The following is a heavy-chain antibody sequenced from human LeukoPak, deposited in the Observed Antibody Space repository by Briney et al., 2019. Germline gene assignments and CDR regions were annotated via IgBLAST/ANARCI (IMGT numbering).Heavy chain of an antibody. CDR1: GDSISSSSYY. D-gene: IGHD1-1*01. CDR2: IYISGST. V-gene: IGHV4-61*02. J-gene: IGHJ4*02. CDR3: ARDRGTWNDDGFDY. Sequence: NPSETLSLTCTVSGDSISSSSYYWSWIRQPAGKGLEWVGRIYISGSTNYNPSLKSRVTMSVDTSKNQFSLKLSSVTAADTAVYYCARDRGTWNDDGFDYWGQGTLVTVSS.